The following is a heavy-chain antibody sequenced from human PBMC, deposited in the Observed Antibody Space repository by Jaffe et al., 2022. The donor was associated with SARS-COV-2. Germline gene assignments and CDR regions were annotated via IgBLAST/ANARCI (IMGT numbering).Heavy chain of an antibody. CDR2: IRSKSDGGTT. CDR3: VSSWTAP. Sequence: EVQLVESGGGLVKPGESLRLSCAAAGFTFSQAWMTWVRQGPGKGLEWVGRIRSKSDGGTTDYAAFVKGRFIISRDDSQNTVYLQMTSLKTEDTAVYYCVSSWTAPWGQGTLVTVSS. V-gene: IGHV3-15*01. D-gene: IGHD3-10*01. J-gene: IGHJ5*02. CDR1: GFTFSQAW.